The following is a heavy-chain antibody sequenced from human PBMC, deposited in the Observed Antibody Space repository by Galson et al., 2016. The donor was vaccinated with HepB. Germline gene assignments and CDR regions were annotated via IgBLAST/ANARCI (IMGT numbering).Heavy chain of an antibody. D-gene: IGHD5-18*01. CDR1: GFSFSSYA. J-gene: IGHJ6*02. CDR3: AKRPYSYGWHYGMDV. CDR2: ITSGGTT. V-gene: IGHV3-23*01. Sequence: SLRLSCAASGFSFSSYAMSWVRQAPGKGLERVSGITSGGTTYYADSVKGRFTISRDNSKNILYLQMKSLRDEDTAVYYCAKRPYSYGWHYGMDVWGQRTTVTVSS.